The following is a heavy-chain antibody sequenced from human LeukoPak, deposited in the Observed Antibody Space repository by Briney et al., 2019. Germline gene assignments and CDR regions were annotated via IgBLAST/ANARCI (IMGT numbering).Heavy chain of an antibody. CDR3: ARSGTGLLRYYFDY. CDR2: IYYSGST. J-gene: IGHJ4*02. V-gene: IGHV4-39*07. CDR1: GGSISSSSYY. Sequence: SETLSLTCTVSGGSISSSSYYWGWIRQPPGKGLERIGSIYYSGSTYYNPSLKSRVTISVDTSKNQFSLRLTSVTAADTAVYYCARSGTGLLRYYFDYWGLGTLVTVSS. D-gene: IGHD3-22*01.